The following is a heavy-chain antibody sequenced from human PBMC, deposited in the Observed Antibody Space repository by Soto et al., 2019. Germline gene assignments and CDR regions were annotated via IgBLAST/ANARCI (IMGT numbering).Heavy chain of an antibody. Sequence: QVQLVQSGAEVKKPGSSVKVSCKASGGTFSSYTISWVRQAPGQGLEWMGRIIPILGIANYAQKFQGRVTLTPDKSTGTAYMELSSLRYEDTAVYYCARGGAVAGPGRDYSYGMDVWGQGTTVTVSS. J-gene: IGHJ6*02. CDR3: ARGGAVAGPGRDYSYGMDV. CDR2: IIPILGIA. V-gene: IGHV1-69*02. CDR1: GGTFSSYT. D-gene: IGHD6-19*01.